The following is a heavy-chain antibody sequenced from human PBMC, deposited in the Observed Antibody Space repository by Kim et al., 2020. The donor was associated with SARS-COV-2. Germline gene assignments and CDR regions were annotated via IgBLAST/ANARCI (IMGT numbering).Heavy chain of an antibody. J-gene: IGHJ6*02. CDR1: GFTFSDYY. CDR2: ISSSSSYT. D-gene: IGHD3-16*02. Sequence: GGSLRLSCAASGFTFSDYYMSWIRQAPGKGLEWVSYISSSSSYTNYADSVKGRFTISRDNAKNSLYLQMNSLRPEDTAVYCWARVGYDYVWGSYRDSYYYYGMDVWGQGTTVTVSS. CDR3: ARVGYDYVWGSYRDSYYYYGMDV. V-gene: IGHV3-11*05.